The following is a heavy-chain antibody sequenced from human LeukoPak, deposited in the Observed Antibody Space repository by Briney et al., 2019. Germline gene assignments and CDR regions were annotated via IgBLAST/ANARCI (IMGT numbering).Heavy chain of an antibody. CDR2: IIPIFGTT. V-gene: IGHV1-69*13. CDR3: ARGTGEQLVHRRYYYGMDV. Sequence: GASVKVSCKTSGGTFNSYALSWVRQAPGQGLEWMGGIIPIFGTTKYARSFQGRVTITADESTSTAYMQLSSLRSEDTAVYYCARGTGEQLVHRRYYYGMDVWGQGTTVTVSS. J-gene: IGHJ6*02. D-gene: IGHD6-6*01. CDR1: GGTFNSYA.